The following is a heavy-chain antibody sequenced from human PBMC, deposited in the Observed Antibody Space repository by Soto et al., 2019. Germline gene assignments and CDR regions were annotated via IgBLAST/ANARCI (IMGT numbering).Heavy chain of an antibody. V-gene: IGHV3-30*18. CDR1: GFTFSSYG. CDR2: ISYDGSNK. J-gene: IGHJ4*02. CDR3: AKLIVLEVAAAVDY. D-gene: IGHD6-13*01. Sequence: GGSLRLSCAASGFTFSSYGMHWVRQAPGKGLEWVAVISYDGSNKYYADSVKGRFTISRDNSKNTLYLQMNSLRAEDTAVYYCAKLIVLEVAAAVDYWGQGTLVTVSS.